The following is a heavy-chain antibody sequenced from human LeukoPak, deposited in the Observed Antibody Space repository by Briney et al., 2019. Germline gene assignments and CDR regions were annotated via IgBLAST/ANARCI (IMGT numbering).Heavy chain of an antibody. D-gene: IGHD3-10*01. CDR2: IYYSGST. V-gene: IGHV4-30-4*01. CDR1: GGSISSGDYY. CDR3: AREVAITMVRGVIPDNWFDP. J-gene: IGHJ5*02. Sequence: SETLSLTCTVSGGSISSGDYYWSWIRQPPGKGLEWFGYIYYSGSTYYNPSLKSRVTVSVETSKNQFSLKLSAVTAADTAVYYCAREVAITMVRGVIPDNWFDPWGQGTLVTVSS.